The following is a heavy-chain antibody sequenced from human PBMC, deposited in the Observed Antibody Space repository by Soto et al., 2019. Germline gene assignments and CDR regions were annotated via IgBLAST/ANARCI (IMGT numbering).Heavy chain of an antibody. CDR3: AKGLDDYVWGSYRYGTAFDI. J-gene: IGHJ3*02. CDR1: GFTFSSYA. V-gene: IGHV3-23*01. CDR2: ISGSGGGT. Sequence: GGSLRLSCAASGFTFSSYAMSWVRQAPGKGLEWVSAISGSGGGTYYAESVKGRFTISRDNSKNTLYLQLNSLRAEDTAIYYCAKGLDDYVWGSYRYGTAFDIWGQGTMVTVSS. D-gene: IGHD3-16*02.